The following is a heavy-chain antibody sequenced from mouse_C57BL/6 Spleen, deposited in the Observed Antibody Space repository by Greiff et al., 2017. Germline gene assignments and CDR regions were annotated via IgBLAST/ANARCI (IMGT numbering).Heavy chain of an antibody. Sequence: EVQLVESGGGLVQPKGSLKLSCAASGFTFNTYAMHWVRQAPGKGLEWVARIRRKSSNYATYYADSVKDRFTISRDDSQSMLYLQMNNLKTEDTAMYYCVRGGYDVGGLSMDYWGQGTSVTVSS. CDR2: IRRKSSNYAT. CDR3: VRGGYDVGGLSMDY. D-gene: IGHD2-2*01. J-gene: IGHJ4*01. V-gene: IGHV10-3*01. CDR1: GFTFNTYA.